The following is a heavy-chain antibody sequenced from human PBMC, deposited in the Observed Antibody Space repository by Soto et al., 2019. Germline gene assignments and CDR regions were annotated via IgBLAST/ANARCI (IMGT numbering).Heavy chain of an antibody. V-gene: IGHV1-69*06. Sequence: QVQLVQSGAVVKKPGSSVTVSCKASGGMFSDYTISWVRQAPGQGLEWMGGIIPIFGGPHYAQKFQGRVTLTADKPTSAVYLELRDLTSEDTAVYYGAKKGGGSSIDFWRANWFDPWGQGTLVTVSS. CDR1: GGMFSDYT. J-gene: IGHJ5*02. D-gene: IGHD3-3*01. CDR2: IIPIFGGP. CDR3: AKKGGGSSIDFWRANWFDP.